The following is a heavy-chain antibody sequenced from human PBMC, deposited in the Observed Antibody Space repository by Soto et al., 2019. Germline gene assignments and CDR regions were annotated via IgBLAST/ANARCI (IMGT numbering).Heavy chain of an antibody. CDR2: INPSGGST. D-gene: IGHD6-13*01. CDR1: GYTFTSYY. Sequence: GASVKVSCKASGYTFTSYYMHWVRQAPGQGLEWMGIINPSGGSTSYAQKFQGRVTMTRDTSTSTVYMELSSLRSEDTAVYYCARDPRYSSSWYRPWGAFDIWGQGTMVTVSS. J-gene: IGHJ3*02. CDR3: ARDPRYSSSWYRPWGAFDI. V-gene: IGHV1-46*01.